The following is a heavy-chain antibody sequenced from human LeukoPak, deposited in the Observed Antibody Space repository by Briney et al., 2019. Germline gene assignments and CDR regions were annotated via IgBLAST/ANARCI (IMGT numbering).Heavy chain of an antibody. CDR2: ISGSGGST. D-gene: IGHD1-26*01. CDR1: GFTFSSYG. Sequence: GGSLRLSCAASGFTFSSYGMSWVRQAPGKGLEWVSTISGSGGSTYYADSVKGRFTISRDNSKNTLYLQMNSLRAEDTAVYYCAKMVGATVKGGFDYWGQGTLVTVSS. CDR3: AKMVGATVKGGFDY. V-gene: IGHV3-23*01. J-gene: IGHJ4*02.